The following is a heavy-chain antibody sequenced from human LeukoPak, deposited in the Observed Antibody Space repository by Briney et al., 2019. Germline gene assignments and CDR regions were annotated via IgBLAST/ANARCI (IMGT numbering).Heavy chain of an antibody. V-gene: IGHV3-7*01. D-gene: IGHD6-19*01. CDR3: ASARTEWIAVAGTWDY. Sequence: GGSLRLSCAASGFTFSSYWMSWVRQAPGKGLEWVANIKQDGSEKYYVDSVKGRFTISRDNAKNSLYLQMNSLRAEDTAVYYCASARTEWIAVAGTWDYWGQGTLVTVSS. J-gene: IGHJ4*02. CDR1: GFTFSSYW. CDR2: IKQDGSEK.